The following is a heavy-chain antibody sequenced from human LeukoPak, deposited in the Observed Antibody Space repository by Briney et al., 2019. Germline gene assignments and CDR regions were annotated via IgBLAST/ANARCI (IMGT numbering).Heavy chain of an antibody. D-gene: IGHD5-24*01. CDR1: GFTFSSYG. Sequence: GGSLRLSCAASGFTFSSYGMHWVRQAPGKGLEWVAVISYDGSNKYYADSVKGRFTISRDNSKNTLYLQVNSLRAEDTAVYYCAKQFVDIWGQGTLVTVSS. V-gene: IGHV3-30*18. CDR2: ISYDGSNK. CDR3: AKQFVDI. J-gene: IGHJ5*02.